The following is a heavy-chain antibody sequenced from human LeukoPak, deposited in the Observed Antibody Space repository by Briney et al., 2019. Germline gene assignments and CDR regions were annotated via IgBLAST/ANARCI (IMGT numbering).Heavy chain of an antibody. CDR3: ARDSGERGSGSYLIAY. V-gene: IGHV1-18*01. CDR1: GYTFTSYG. J-gene: IGHJ4*02. CDR2: ISAYNGNT. D-gene: IGHD3-10*01. Sequence: EASVTVSCKASGYTFTSYGISWVRQAPGQGLEWMGWISAYNGNTNYAQKFQGRVTMTRDTSISTAYMELSRLRSDDTAVYYCARDSGERGSGSYLIAYWGQGTLVTVSS.